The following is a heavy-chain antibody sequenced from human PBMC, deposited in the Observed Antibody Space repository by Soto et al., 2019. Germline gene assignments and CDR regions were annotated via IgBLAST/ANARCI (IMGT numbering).Heavy chain of an antibody. Sequence: QLQLQESGPGLVKPSETLSLTCTVSGGSISSSSYYWGWIRQPPGKGLEWIGSIYYSGSTYYNPSLKSRVTISVDPSKNQFSLKLSSVTAADTAVYYCATRATFGRPGDYWGQGTLVTVSS. D-gene: IGHD1-26*01. J-gene: IGHJ4*02. V-gene: IGHV4-39*01. CDR3: ATRATFGRPGDY. CDR2: IYYSGST. CDR1: GGSISSSSYY.